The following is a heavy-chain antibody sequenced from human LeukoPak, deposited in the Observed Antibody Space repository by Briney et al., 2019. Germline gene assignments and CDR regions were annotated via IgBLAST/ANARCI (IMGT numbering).Heavy chain of an antibody. D-gene: IGHD3-10*01. V-gene: IGHV3-9*01. J-gene: IGHJ5*02. CDR1: GFTFDDYA. CDR3: AIQGGGFGELFRRQFFT. Sequence: GGSLRLSCAASGFTFDDYAMHWVRQAPGKGLEWVSGISWNSGSIGYADSVKGRFTISRDNAKNSLYLQMNSLRAEDTAVYYCAIQGGGFGELFRRQFFTWGQGTLVTVSS. CDR2: ISWNSGSI.